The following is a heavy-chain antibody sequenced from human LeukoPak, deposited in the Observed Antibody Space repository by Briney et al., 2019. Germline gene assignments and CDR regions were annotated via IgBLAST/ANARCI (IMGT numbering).Heavy chain of an antibody. CDR1: GFTFSDYY. Sequence: GGSLRLSCAASGFTFSDYYMSWIRQAPGTGLERVSYISSSGSTIYYADSVKGRFTISRDNAKNSLYLQMNSLRAEDTAVYYCARDTGYSYGYGYYYYMDVWGKGTTVTVSS. CDR2: ISSSGSTI. J-gene: IGHJ6*03. V-gene: IGHV3-11*04. D-gene: IGHD5-18*01. CDR3: ARDTGYSYGYGYYYYMDV.